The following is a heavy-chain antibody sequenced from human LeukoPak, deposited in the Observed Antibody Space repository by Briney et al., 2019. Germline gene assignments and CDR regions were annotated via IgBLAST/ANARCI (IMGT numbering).Heavy chain of an antibody. CDR1: GFTFSNTW. Sequence: GGSLRLSCAASGFTFSNTWMNWVRQAPGKGLEWVSVIYSGGSTYYADSVKGRFTISRDNSKNTLYLQMNSLRAEDTAVYYCARGKNTAMVDYWGQGTLVTVSS. V-gene: IGHV3-53*01. CDR3: ARGKNTAMVDY. D-gene: IGHD5-18*01. CDR2: IYSGGST. J-gene: IGHJ4*02.